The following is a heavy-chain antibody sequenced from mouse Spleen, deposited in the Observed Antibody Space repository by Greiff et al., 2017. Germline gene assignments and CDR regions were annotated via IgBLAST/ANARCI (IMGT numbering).Heavy chain of an antibody. V-gene: IGHV1-52*01. D-gene: IGHD1-1*01. CDR2: IDPSDSET. CDR3: ATPITTDYFAMDY. J-gene: IGHJ4*01. CDR1: GYTFTSYW. Sequence: QVQLQQSGAELVRPGSSVKLSCKASGYTFTSYWMHWVKQRPIQGLEWIGNIDPSDSETHYNQKFKDKATLTVDKSSSTAYMQLSSLTSEDSAVYYCATPITTDYFAMDYWGQGTSVTVSS.